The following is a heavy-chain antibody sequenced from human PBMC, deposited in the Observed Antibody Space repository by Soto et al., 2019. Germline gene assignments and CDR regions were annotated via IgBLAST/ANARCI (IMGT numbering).Heavy chain of an antibody. D-gene: IGHD5-12*01. Sequence: VGSLRLSCAASGFTFSSYWMSWVRQAPGKGLEWVANIKQDGSEKYYVDSVKGRFTISRDNAKNSLYLQMNSLRAEDTAVYYCARIKGLPYDAFDIWGQGTMVTVSS. J-gene: IGHJ3*02. CDR3: ARIKGLPYDAFDI. CDR1: GFTFSSYW. CDR2: IKQDGSEK. V-gene: IGHV3-7*01.